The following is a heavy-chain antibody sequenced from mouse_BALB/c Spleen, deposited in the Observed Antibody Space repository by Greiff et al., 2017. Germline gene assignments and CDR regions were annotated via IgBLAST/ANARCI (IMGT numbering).Heavy chain of an antibody. V-gene: IGHV5-17*02. CDR2: ISSGSSTI. CDR1: GFTFSSFG. CDR3: ARSRGSNYYAMDY. Sequence: EVKLMESGGGLVQPGGSRKLSCAASGFTFSSFGMHWVRQAPEQGLEWVAYISSGSSTIYYADTVKGRFTISSDNPKNTLFLQMTSLRSEDTAMYYCARSRGSNYYAMDYWGQGTSVTVSS. J-gene: IGHJ4*01.